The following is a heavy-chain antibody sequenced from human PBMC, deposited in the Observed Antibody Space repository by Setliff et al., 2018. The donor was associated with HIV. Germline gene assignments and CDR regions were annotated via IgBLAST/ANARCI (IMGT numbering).Heavy chain of an antibody. V-gene: IGHV4-38-2*01. J-gene: IGHJ4*02. CDR1: GYSISSGYF. Sequence: SETLSLTCAVSGYSISSGYFWGWIRQPPGKGLEWIGSPYHSWTNFYNPSLKSRVTISLDTSTNRFSLKLNSVTAADTALYYCARKVGSQYRYWAYYFDSVGQGALVTVSS. CDR2: PYHSWTN. D-gene: IGHD1-26*01. CDR3: ARKVGSQYRYWAYYFDS.